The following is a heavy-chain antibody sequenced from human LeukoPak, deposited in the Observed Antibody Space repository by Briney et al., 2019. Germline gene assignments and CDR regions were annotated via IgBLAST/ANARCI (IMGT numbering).Heavy chain of an antibody. CDR2: IKSKTDGGTT. V-gene: IGHV3-15*01. CDR3: TTDWGYYDSSGYYSTEYFQH. D-gene: IGHD3-22*01. Sequence: GGSLRLSCAASGFTFSNAWMSWVRQAPGKGLEWVGRIKSKTDGGTTDYAAPVKGRFTISRDDSKNTLYLQMNSLKTEDTAVCYCTTDWGYYDSSGYYSTEYFQHWGQGTLVTVSS. CDR1: GFTFSNAW. J-gene: IGHJ1*01.